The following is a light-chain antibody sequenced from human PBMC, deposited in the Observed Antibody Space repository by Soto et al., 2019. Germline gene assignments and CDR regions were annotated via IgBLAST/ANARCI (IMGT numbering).Light chain of an antibody. Sequence: DIVMTQSPDSLAVSLGERATIKCKSSQSVLYSSNNKNYLAWYQQKPGQPPKLLIYWASTRESGVPDRFSGSGSGTDFTLTISSLQAEDVAVYYFQQYYSTPWTFGQGTKVELK. CDR3: QQYYSTPWT. J-gene: IGKJ1*01. CDR1: QSVLYSSNNKNY. CDR2: WAS. V-gene: IGKV4-1*01.